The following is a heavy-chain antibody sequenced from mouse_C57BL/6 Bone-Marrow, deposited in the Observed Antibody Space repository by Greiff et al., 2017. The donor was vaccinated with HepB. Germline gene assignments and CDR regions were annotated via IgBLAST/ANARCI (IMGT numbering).Heavy chain of an antibody. D-gene: IGHD1-1*01. J-gene: IGHJ2*01. CDR3: ARDYYGSSLDY. V-gene: IGHV5-15*04. CDR2: ISNLAYSI. CDR1: GFTFSDYG. Sequence: EVKLVESGGGLVQPGGSLKLSCAASGFTFSDYGMAWVRQAPRKGPEWVAFISNLAYSIYYADTVTGRFTISRDNAKNTLFLQMTSLRSEDTAMYYCARDYYGSSLDYWGQGTTLTVSS.